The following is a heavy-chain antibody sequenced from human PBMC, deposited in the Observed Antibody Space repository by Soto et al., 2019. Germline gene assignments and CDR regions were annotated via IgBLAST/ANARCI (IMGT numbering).Heavy chain of an antibody. CDR2: ISGSGGST. CDR1: GFTFSSYA. Sequence: EVQLLESGGGLVQPGGSLRLSCAASGFTFSSYAMSWVREAPGKGLEWVSAISGSGGSTYHADSVKGRFTCSRDNSKNRRYRQINCRRAEDTAVYYRPKRHHIVVVSPLHSPVDCGGQEPLVTDFS. CDR3: PKRHHIVVVSPLHSPVDC. V-gene: IGHV3-23*01. D-gene: IGHD2-21*01. J-gene: IGHJ4*02.